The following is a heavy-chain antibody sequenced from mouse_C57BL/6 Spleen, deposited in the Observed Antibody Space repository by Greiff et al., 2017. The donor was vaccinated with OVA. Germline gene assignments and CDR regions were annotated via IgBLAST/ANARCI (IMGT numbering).Heavy chain of an antibody. D-gene: IGHD4-1*01. CDR2: INPNNGGT. J-gene: IGHJ2*01. Sequence: VQLQQSGPELVKPGASVKIPCKASGYTFTDYNMDWVKQSHGKSLEWIGDINPNNGGTIYNQKFKGKATLTVDKSSSTAYMEFRSLTSEDTAVYYCARSGLGGHYFDYWGQGTTLTVSS. V-gene: IGHV1-18*01. CDR1: GYTFTDYN. CDR3: ARSGLGGHYFDY.